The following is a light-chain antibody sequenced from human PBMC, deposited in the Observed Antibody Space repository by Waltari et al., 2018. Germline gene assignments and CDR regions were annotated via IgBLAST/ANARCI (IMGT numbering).Light chain of an antibody. Sequence: EIVLTQSPGTLSLSPGERATLSCRASPSVSSSYLAWYQQKPGQAPRLLIYGASRRATGIPDRFSGSGSGTDFTLTISRLEPEDFAVYYCHQYVSSPRITFGQGTRLEIK. V-gene: IGKV3-20*01. J-gene: IGKJ5*01. CDR1: PSVSSSY. CDR2: GAS. CDR3: HQYVSSPRIT.